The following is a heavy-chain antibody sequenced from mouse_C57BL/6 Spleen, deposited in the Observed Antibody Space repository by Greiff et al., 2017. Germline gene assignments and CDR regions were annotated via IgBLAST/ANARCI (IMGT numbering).Heavy chain of an antibody. J-gene: IGHJ1*03. CDR1: GYTFTDYE. CDR3: TRSHYGNHEGYFDV. Sequence: QVQLQQSGAELVRPGASVTLSCKASGYTFTDYEMHWVKQTPVHGLEWIGAIDPETGGTAYNQKFKGKDILTADKSSSTAYMELRSLTSEDSAVYYCTRSHYGNHEGYFDVWGTGTTVTVSS. CDR2: IDPETGGT. D-gene: IGHD2-1*01. V-gene: IGHV1-15*01.